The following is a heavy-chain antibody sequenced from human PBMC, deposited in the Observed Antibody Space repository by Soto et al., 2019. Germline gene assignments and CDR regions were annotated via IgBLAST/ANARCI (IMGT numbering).Heavy chain of an antibody. CDR2: IYYSGST. CDR1: GFSISSSIYY. CDR3: GRSDILPGSYYFDY. V-gene: IGHV4-39*01. J-gene: IGHJ4*02. D-gene: IGHD3-9*01. Sequence: PAGTLSLTCTVSGFSISSSIYYWRCIRQPPGKGREWIVSIYYSGSTYYNPSLNSRATISVDTSKTQFSLKMSSVNAADTAVYYCGRSDILPGSYYFDYWGQGTMVTVSS.